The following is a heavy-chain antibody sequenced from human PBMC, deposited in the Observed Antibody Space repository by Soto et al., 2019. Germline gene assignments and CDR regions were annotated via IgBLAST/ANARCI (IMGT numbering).Heavy chain of an antibody. D-gene: IGHD3-16*02. Sequence: QVQLQESGPGLVKPSQTLSLTCTVSGGSISSGGYYWSWIRQHPGKGLEWIGYIYYSGSTYYNPSLKSRVTIAVDTSKNQFALKLSSVTAADTAVYYCARGRGGDYVWGSYRYPGGFDPWGQGTLVTVSS. J-gene: IGHJ5*02. CDR1: GGSISSGGYY. CDR2: IYYSGST. V-gene: IGHV4-31*03. CDR3: ARGRGGDYVWGSYRYPGGFDP.